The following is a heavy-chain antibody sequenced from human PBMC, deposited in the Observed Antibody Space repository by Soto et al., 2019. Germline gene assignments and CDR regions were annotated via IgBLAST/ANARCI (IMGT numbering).Heavy chain of an antibody. V-gene: IGHV5-10-1*03. CDR1: GYSFTSYW. Sequence: EVQLVQSGAEVKKPGESLRISCKGSGYSFTSYWISWVRQMPGKGLEWMGRIDPSDSYTNYSPSFQGHVTISAEKSISTAYLQWSSLKASDTAMYYCARHLSGSYYDPEGLFDYWGQGTLVTVSS. J-gene: IGHJ4*02. CDR3: ARHLSGSYYDPEGLFDY. CDR2: IDPSDSYT. D-gene: IGHD1-26*01.